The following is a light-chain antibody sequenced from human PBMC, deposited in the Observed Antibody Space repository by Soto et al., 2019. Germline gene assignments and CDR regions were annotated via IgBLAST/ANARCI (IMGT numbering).Light chain of an antibody. J-gene: IGKJ1*01. V-gene: IGKV4-1*01. CDR3: QQYYTTPVT. CDR2: WAS. Sequence: DIVMTQSPDSLSVSLGERATINWKSSQTVLYSSNYLAWYQQKAGQPPKLLIYWASTRESGVPDRFSGSGSGTDFTLTISSLQAEDVAVYYCQQYYTTPVTFGQGTKVEI. CDR1: QTVLYSSNY.